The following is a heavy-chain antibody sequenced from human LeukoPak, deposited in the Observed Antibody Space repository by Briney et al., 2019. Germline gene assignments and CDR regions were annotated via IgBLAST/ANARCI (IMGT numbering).Heavy chain of an antibody. CDR2: INPSGGST. Sequence: ASVKVSCKASGYTFTSYYMHWERQAPGQGLEWMGIINPSGGSTSYAQKFQGRVTMTRDTSTSTVHMKLSSLRSEDTAVYYCARSDYCSSTNCIYFHYWGQGTLVTVSS. V-gene: IGHV1-46*01. CDR3: ARSDYCSSTNCIYFHY. D-gene: IGHD2-2*01. J-gene: IGHJ4*02. CDR1: GYTFTSYY.